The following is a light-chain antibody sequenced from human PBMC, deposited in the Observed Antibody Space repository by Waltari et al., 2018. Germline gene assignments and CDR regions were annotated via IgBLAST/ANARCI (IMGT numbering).Light chain of an antibody. Sequence: QSALTQPPSASGSPGHSAPIPCTGTSSDVGGYNYVSWYQQHPGKAPKLMIYEVNKRPSGVPDRFSGSRSGNTASLTVSGLQAEDEADYYCSSYSGSNDYVFGTGTEVTVL. CDR1: SSDVGGYNY. V-gene: IGLV2-8*01. CDR2: EVN. CDR3: SSYSGSNDYV. J-gene: IGLJ1*01.